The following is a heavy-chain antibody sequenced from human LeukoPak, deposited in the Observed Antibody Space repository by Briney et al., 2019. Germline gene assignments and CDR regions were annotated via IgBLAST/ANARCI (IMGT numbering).Heavy chain of an antibody. D-gene: IGHD2-2*01. Sequence: SVKVSCKASGGTFSSYAISWVRQAPGQGLEWMGRIIPILGIANYAQKFQGRVAITADKSTSTAYMELSSLRSEDTAVYYFASPIVVVLAAMIVYYYYYGMDVWGQGTTVTVSS. V-gene: IGHV1-69*04. CDR1: GGTFSSYA. CDR3: ASPIVVVLAAMIVYYYYYGMDV. J-gene: IGHJ6*02. CDR2: IIPILGIA.